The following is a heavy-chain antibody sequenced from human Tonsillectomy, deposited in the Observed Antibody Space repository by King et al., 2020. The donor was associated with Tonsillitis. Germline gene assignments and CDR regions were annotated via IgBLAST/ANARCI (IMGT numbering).Heavy chain of an antibody. CDR1: GFTFSSYA. CDR3: ARERSSFGSGYPLDY. D-gene: IGHD3-3*01. CDR2: IWYDGNNK. Sequence: VQLVESGGGVVHPGRSLRLSCAASGFTFSSYAMHWVRQAPGKGLEWVAVIWYDGNNKYYADPVKGRFPISRDNSKNTLNLQMSSLRAEDTGGYYCARERSSFGSGYPLDYWGPGTLVTVSS. J-gene: IGHJ4*02. V-gene: IGHV3-33*08.